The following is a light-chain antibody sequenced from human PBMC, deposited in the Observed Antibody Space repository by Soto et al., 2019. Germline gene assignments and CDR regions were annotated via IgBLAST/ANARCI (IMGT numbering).Light chain of an antibody. CDR1: QTITDW. CDR2: KAS. J-gene: IGKJ1*01. CDR3: QHYDTYTWT. V-gene: IGKV1-5*03. Sequence: DIQMTQSPSTLSASVGDRVTITCRASQTITDWLAWYQQKPGKAPRLLIYKASTLESGVPSRFSGSGSGTEFTLTISSLQPDDFATYHCQHYDTYTWTFGQGTKVEIK.